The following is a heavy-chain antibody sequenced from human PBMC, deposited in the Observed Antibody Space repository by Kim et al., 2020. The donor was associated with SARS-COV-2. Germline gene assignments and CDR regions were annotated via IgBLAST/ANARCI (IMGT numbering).Heavy chain of an antibody. V-gene: IGHV4-39*02. D-gene: IGHD1-1*01. Sequence: PSLKSRVTISVDTSKNHFSLQLSSVTAADTAVYYCARPHWNDDSPVAFDIWGQGTMVTVSS. CDR3: ARPHWNDDSPVAFDI. J-gene: IGHJ3*02.